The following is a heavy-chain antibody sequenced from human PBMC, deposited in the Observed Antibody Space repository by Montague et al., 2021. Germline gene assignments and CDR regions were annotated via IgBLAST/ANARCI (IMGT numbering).Heavy chain of an antibody. J-gene: IGHJ4*02. D-gene: IGHD6-13*01. V-gene: IGHV4-4*02. CDR1: GDFISSYTW. CDR3: SRHGDDEWQQMAF. Sequence: SETLSLTCAVSGDFISSYTWWSWVRQPPGKGLEWIGEISYSGSANYNPSLRSRITISVDKSKNEFSLHLNSVTPADTAVYYCSRHGDDEWQQMAFWGQGTPVIVSS. CDR2: ISYSGSA.